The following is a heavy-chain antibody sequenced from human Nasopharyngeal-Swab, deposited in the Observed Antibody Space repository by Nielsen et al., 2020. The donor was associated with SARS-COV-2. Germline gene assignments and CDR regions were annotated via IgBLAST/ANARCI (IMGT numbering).Heavy chain of an antibody. D-gene: IGHD3-3*01. CDR1: GFTFTSSA. CDR3: AAGVYYDFWSGYPPLDY. V-gene: IGHV1-58*01. CDR2: IVVGSGNT. J-gene: IGHJ4*02. Sequence: SVKVSCKASGFTFTSSAVQWVRQARGQRLEWIGWIVVGSGNTNYAQKFQERVTITRDMSTSTAYMELSSLRSEDTAVYYCAAGVYYDFWSGYPPLDYWGQGTLVSVSS.